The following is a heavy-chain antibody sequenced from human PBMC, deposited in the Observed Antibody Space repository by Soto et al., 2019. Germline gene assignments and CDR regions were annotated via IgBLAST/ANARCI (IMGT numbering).Heavy chain of an antibody. CDR2: IIPIFGTA. CDR3: ARDGSSGSYYKGYYYGMDV. J-gene: IGHJ6*02. V-gene: IGHV1-69*13. CDR1: GGTFSSYA. Sequence: SVKVSCKASGGTFSSYAISWVRQAPGQGLEWMGGIIPIFGTANYAQKFQGRVTITADESTSTAYMELSSLRSEDTAVYYCARDGSSGSYYKGYYYGMDVWGQGTTVTVS. D-gene: IGHD3-10*01.